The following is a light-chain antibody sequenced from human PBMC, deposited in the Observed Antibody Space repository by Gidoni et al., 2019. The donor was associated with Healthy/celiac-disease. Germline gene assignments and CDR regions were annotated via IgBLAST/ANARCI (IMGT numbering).Light chain of an antibody. CDR3: MQSLQTPIT. CDR2: VGS. Sequence: DIVMTQSPLSLPVTPGEPASISCRSSQSLLPSNGYNYLYGYLKKPGQSPQLLLYVGSNRASVVPDMFSCSGSGTDCTRKISIVEAEDVVVYYCMQSLQTPITFGQGTRLEIK. V-gene: IGKV2-28*01. CDR1: QSLLPSNGYNY. J-gene: IGKJ5*01.